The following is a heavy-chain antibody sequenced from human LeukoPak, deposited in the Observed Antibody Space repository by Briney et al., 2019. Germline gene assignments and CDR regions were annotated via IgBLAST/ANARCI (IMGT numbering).Heavy chain of an antibody. V-gene: IGHV4-59*08. CDR2: IYYTGRI. CDR1: GGSISSYY. J-gene: IGHJ3*02. D-gene: IGHD3-22*01. CDR3: ARPRYYDSSGPSGAFDI. Sequence: SETLSLTRTVSGGSISSYYWSWIRQPPGKGLEWIGYIYYTGRINYNPSLKSRVTISVDTSKNQFSLKLSSVTAADTAVYYCARPRYYDSSGPSGAFDIWGQGTMVTVSS.